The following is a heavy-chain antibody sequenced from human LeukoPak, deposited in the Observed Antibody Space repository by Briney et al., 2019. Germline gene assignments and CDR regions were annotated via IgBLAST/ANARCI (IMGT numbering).Heavy chain of an antibody. D-gene: IGHD1-1*01. Sequence: SETLSLTCTVSGDSISGYYWNWIRQPPGKGLEWIGSIYYSGSTYYNPSLKSRVTISVDTSKNQFSLKLSSVTAADTAVYYCARLEGGAFDIWGQGTMVTVSS. CDR1: GDSISGYY. J-gene: IGHJ3*02. CDR3: ARLEGGAFDI. CDR2: IYYSGST. V-gene: IGHV4-59*05.